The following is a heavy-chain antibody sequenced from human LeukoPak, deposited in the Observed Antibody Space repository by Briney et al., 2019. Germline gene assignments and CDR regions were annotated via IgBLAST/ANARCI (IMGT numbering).Heavy chain of an antibody. CDR2: ISSSGST. J-gene: IGHJ6*03. V-gene: IGHV4-61*02. CDR1: GDSISSGDYY. CDR3: ARDSGSPPGYYYYYYMDV. Sequence: PSETLSLTCTVSGDSISSGDYYWSWIRQPAGKGLEWIGRISSSGSTNYNPSLKSRVTISVDTSKNQFSLKLSSVTAADTAVYYCARDSGSPPGYYYYYYMDVWGKGTTVTVSS. D-gene: IGHD1-26*01.